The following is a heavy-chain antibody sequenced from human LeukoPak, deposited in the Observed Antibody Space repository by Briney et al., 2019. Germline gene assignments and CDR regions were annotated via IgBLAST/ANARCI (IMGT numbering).Heavy chain of an antibody. D-gene: IGHD6-19*01. Sequence: PGGSLRLSCAASGFTFSSYAMSWVRQAPGKGLEWVSAISGSGGSTYYADSVKGRFTISRDNSKNTLYLQMNSLRAEDTAVYYCAKDWGYSSGWYNWFDPWGQGTLVTVSS. CDR3: AKDWGYSSGWYNWFDP. J-gene: IGHJ5*02. CDR2: ISGSGGST. V-gene: IGHV3-23*01. CDR1: GFTFSSYA.